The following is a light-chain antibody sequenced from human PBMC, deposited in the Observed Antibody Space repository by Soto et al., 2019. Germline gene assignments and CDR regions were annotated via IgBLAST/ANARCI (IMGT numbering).Light chain of an antibody. Sequence: IVMTQSPATLPVSPGEKATLSCRASQTVYNNLAWYQQKPGQAPRLLVYFASTRATGIPARFSGSGFGTEFSLTISSLQSEDFALYYCHQYTAWPLTFGGGTKVETK. CDR1: QTVYNN. CDR3: HQYTAWPLT. J-gene: IGKJ4*01. CDR2: FAS. V-gene: IGKV3-15*01.